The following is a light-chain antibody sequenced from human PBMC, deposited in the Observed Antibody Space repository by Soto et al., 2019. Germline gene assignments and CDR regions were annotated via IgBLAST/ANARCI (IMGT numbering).Light chain of an antibody. V-gene: IGKV3-15*01. CDR3: QQYNQWPLT. Sequence: EIVMTQSPATLSVSPGEKATISCRASQSVSNNLAWYQQKPGQAPRLLIYFASTRATGIPARFSGSGSGTEFTLTISSLQSEDFAVYYCQQYNQWPLTFGGGTKAETK. J-gene: IGKJ4*01. CDR2: FAS. CDR1: QSVSNN.